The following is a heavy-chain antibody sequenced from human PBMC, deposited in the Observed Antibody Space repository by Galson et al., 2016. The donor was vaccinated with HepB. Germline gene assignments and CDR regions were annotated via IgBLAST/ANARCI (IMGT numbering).Heavy chain of an antibody. Sequence: SLRLSCAASGFTFSSYSMNWVRQAPGKGLEWVSSISGSGGSTYYADSVKGRFTISRDNSNNTLFLQMNSLRVEDTAVYYCAKGRSAIAAAGLNYWGQGTLVTVSS. D-gene: IGHD6-13*01. V-gene: IGHV3-23*01. CDR3: AKGRSAIAAAGLNY. J-gene: IGHJ4*02. CDR1: GFTFSSYS. CDR2: ISGSGGST.